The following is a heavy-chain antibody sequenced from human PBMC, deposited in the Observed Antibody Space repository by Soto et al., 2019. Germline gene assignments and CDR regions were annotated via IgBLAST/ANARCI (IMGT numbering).Heavy chain of an antibody. CDR3: ATIPLHYYDSSGYYFNDAFDI. CDR2: ISYDGSNK. J-gene: IGHJ3*02. D-gene: IGHD3-22*01. Sequence: QVQLVESGGGVVQPGRSLRLSCAASGFTFSSYGMHWVRQAPGKGLEWVAVISYDGSNKYYADSVKGRFTISRDNSKNTLYLQMNSLRAEDTAVYYCATIPLHYYDSSGYYFNDAFDIWGQGTMVTVSS. CDR1: GFTFSSYG. V-gene: IGHV3-30*03.